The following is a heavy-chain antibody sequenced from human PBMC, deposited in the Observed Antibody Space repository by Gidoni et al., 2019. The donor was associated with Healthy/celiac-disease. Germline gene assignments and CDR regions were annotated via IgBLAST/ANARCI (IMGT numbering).Heavy chain of an antibody. Sequence: NYNPSLKSRVTISVDTSKNQFSLKLSSVTAADTAVYYCAGLDLIGSTAVDVWGQGTTVTVSS. CDR3: AGLDLIGSTAVDV. D-gene: IGHD2-2*01. J-gene: IGHJ6*02. V-gene: IGHV4-61*07.